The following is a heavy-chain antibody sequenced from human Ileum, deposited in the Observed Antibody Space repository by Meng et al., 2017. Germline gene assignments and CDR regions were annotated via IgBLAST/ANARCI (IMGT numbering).Heavy chain of an antibody. CDR2: VNPNNGDT. V-gene: IGHV1-2*06. Sequence: QVQLVQSGAEVKKPGASVKVSCKASGYTFTDYYMHWVRQAPGQGLEWMGRVNPNNGDTIYAQKFQGRVTMTWDTSMTTAYMELRRLTSDDTAVYYCARWEGLEPRGQGTLVTVSS. CDR3: ARWEGLEP. D-gene: IGHD1-1*01. CDR1: GYTFTDYY. J-gene: IGHJ5*02.